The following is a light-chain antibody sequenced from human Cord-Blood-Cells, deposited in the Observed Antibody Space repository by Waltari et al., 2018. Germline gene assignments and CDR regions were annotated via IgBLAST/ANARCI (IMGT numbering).Light chain of an antibody. V-gene: IGKV2-28*01. Sequence: IVLTQSPASLPATTVGPASISCRSSQSLLHSNGYNYLDWYLQKPGQSPQLLIYLGSNRASGVPDRFSGSGSGTDFTLKISRVEAEDVGVYYCMQALQTPLTFGGGTKVEIK. CDR2: LGS. CDR3: MQALQTPLT. CDR1: QSLLHSNGYNY. J-gene: IGKJ4*01.